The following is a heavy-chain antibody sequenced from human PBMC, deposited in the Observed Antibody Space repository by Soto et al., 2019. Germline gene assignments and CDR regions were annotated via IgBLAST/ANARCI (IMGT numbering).Heavy chain of an antibody. V-gene: IGHV3-33*01. CDR2: IWFDGSKK. J-gene: IGHJ5*02. CDR3: ARAHTMMILDRFDP. CDR1: GFKFRNYA. D-gene: IGHD3-22*01. Sequence: GGSLRLSCAASGFKFRNYAIHWVRQAPGKGLEWLAVIWFDGSKKYYADSVKGRFTISRDNSKNTVYLDMNSLTADDSGVFYCARAHTMMILDRFDPWGHGTLVTVSS.